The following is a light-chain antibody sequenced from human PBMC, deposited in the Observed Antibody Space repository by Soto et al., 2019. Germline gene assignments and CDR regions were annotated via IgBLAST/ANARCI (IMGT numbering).Light chain of an antibody. CDR2: AAS. CDR3: QQSYSTPGT. V-gene: IGKV3-20*01. Sequence: EIVLTQSPGTLSLSPGEGGTLSCRASQSISSSYLAWYQQKPGQSPRLLIYAASSRATGIPDRFSGSGSGTDFTLTISSLQPEDFATYYCQQSYSTPGTFGQGTKLEIK. J-gene: IGKJ2*02. CDR1: QSISSSY.